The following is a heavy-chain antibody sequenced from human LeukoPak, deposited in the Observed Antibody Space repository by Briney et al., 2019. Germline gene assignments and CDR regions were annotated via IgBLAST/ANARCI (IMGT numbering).Heavy chain of an antibody. V-gene: IGHV3-30-3*01. D-gene: IGHD5-12*01. CDR3: ARDVNGYSGYDFSFDY. CDR2: ISYDGSNK. Sequence: GGSLRLSCAASGFTFSSYAMHWVRQAPGKGLEWVAVISYDGSNKYYADSVKGRFTISRDNSKNTLYLQMNSLRAEDTAVYYCARDVNGYSGYDFSFDYWGQGTLVTVSS. J-gene: IGHJ4*02. CDR1: GFTFSSYA.